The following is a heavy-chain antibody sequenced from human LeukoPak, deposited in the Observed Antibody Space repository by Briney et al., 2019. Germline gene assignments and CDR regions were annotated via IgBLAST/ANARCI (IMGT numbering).Heavy chain of an antibody. J-gene: IGHJ4*02. D-gene: IGHD6-19*01. CDR2: INHSGST. V-gene: IGHV4-39*07. Sequence: PSETLSLTCTVSGGSISSSSYYWGWIRQPPGKGLEWIGEINHSGSTNYNPSLKSRVTISVDTSKNQFSLKLSSVTAADTAVYYCARVSVAGTHVLHFDYWGQGTLVTVSS. CDR1: GGSISSSSYY. CDR3: ARVSVAGTHVLHFDY.